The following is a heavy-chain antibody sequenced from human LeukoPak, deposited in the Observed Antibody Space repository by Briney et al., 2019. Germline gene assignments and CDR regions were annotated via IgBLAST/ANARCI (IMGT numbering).Heavy chain of an antibody. CDR3: ANLGRGSAGCSSTSCSSWFAP. Sequence: SETLSLTCTVSGGSISSYYWSWIRQPAGKGLEWIGSIYYSGSTYYNPSLKSRVTISVDTSKNQFSLKLSSVTAADTAVYYCANLGRGSAGCSSTSCSSWFAPWGQGILVTVSS. CDR1: GGSISSYY. V-gene: IGHV4-59*05. CDR2: IYYSGST. J-gene: IGHJ5*02. D-gene: IGHD2-2*01.